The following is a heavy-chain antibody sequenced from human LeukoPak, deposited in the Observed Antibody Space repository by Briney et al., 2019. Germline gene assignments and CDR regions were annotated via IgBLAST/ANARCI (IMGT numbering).Heavy chain of an antibody. V-gene: IGHV3-23*01. D-gene: IGHD3-9*01. CDR2: LSGSGDRS. CDR1: GFTFSNYA. CDR3: VKTMTGYFSDGFDV. J-gene: IGHJ3*01. Sequence: GGSLRLSCAASGFTFSNYAMSWVRQAPGKGLEWVSALSGSGDRSYYADSVKGRFSISRDNSKNTLYLQMNSLRLEDTAVYWCVKTMTGYFSDGFDVWGQGTIVTVSS.